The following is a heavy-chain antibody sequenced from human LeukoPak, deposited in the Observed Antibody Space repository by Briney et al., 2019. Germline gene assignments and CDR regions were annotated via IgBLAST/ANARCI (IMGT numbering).Heavy chain of an antibody. CDR1: GYTFTGYY. CDR2: INPNSGGT. J-gene: IGHJ4*02. D-gene: IGHD3/OR15-3a*01. CDR3: ARDLPSDGTALDLFDY. Sequence: RASVKVSCKASGYTFTGYYMHWVRQAPGQGLEWMGWINPNSGGTNYAQKFQGRVTMTRDTSISTAYMELSRLRSDDTAVYYCARDLPSDGTALDLFDYWGQGTLVTVSS. V-gene: IGHV1-2*02.